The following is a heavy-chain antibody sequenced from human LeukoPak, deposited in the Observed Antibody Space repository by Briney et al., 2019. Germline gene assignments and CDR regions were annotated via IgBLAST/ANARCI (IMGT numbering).Heavy chain of an antibody. CDR1: GFTFSSYA. Sequence: GGSLRLSCAASGFTFSSYAMHWVRQAPGKGLEWVAVISYDGSNKYYADSVKGRFTISRDNSENTLYLQMNSLRAEDTAVYYCARVRGAELYSGYGDYWGQGTLVTVSS. D-gene: IGHD5-12*01. CDR2: ISYDGSNK. V-gene: IGHV3-30-3*01. CDR3: ARVRGAELYSGYGDY. J-gene: IGHJ4*02.